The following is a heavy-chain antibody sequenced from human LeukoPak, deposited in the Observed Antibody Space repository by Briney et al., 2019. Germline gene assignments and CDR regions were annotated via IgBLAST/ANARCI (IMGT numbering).Heavy chain of an antibody. CDR3: ARDDGDYVGYFDP. CDR1: GFTFSSYA. J-gene: IGHJ2*01. V-gene: IGHV3-30-3*01. Sequence: GGSLRLSCAASGFTFSSYAMHWVRQAPGKGLEWVAVISYDGSNKYYADSVKGRFTTSRDNSKNTLYLQMNSLRAEDTAVYYCARDDGDYVGYFDPWGRGTLVTVSS. D-gene: IGHD4-17*01. CDR2: ISYDGSNK.